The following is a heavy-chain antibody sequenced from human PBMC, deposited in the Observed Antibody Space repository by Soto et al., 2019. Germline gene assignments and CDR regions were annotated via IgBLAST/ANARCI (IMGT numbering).Heavy chain of an antibody. D-gene: IGHD3-22*01. CDR2: INPSGGST. Sequence: GASVKVSCKASGYTFTSYYMHWVRQAPGQGLEWMGIINPSGGSTSYAQKFQGRVTMTRDTSTSTVYMELSSLRSEDTAVYYCARAPYDSSGYYGFYFDYWGQGTLVTVSS. V-gene: IGHV1-46*03. CDR1: GYTFTSYY. CDR3: ARAPYDSSGYYGFYFDY. J-gene: IGHJ4*02.